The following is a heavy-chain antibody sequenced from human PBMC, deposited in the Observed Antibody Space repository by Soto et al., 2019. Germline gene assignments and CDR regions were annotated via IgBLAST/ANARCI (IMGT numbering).Heavy chain of an antibody. CDR1: GGTFSSYA. V-gene: IGHV1-69*13. D-gene: IGHD6-13*01. Sequence: GASVKVSCKASGGTFSSYAISWVRQAPGQGLEWMGGIMPIFGTANYAQKFQGRVTITADESTSTAYMELSSLRSEDTAVYYCARDEAAAGQPYYFDYWGQGTLVTVSS. CDR2: IMPIFGTA. J-gene: IGHJ4*02. CDR3: ARDEAAAGQPYYFDY.